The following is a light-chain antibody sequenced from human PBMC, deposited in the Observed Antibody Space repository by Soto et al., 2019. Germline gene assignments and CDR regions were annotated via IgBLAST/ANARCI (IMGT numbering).Light chain of an antibody. Sequence: IQMTQSASSLSASVGDSVTITCRASQGISNYLAWYQQKPGKAPKFLIYGASSLQSGVPSRFSGSGSGTEFTLTISSLKTDDFATYDGQHSNSFSWTFGQGTKVDIK. CDR1: QGISNY. CDR3: QHSNSFSWT. CDR2: GAS. V-gene: IGKV1-16*01. J-gene: IGKJ1*01.